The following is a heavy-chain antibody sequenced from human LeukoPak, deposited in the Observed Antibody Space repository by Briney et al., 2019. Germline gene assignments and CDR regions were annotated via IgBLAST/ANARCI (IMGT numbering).Heavy chain of an antibody. V-gene: IGHV3-30*02. CDR3: AKDRGGYDLESPYYFDY. CDR1: GITFKNYE. CDR2: IRYDGSNK. D-gene: IGHD5-12*01. Sequence: PGGSLRLSCAVSGITFKNYERNWVRQAPGKGLEWVAFIRYDGSNKYYADSVKGRFTISRDNSKNTLYLQMNSLRAEDTAVYYCAKDRGGYDLESPYYFDYWGQGTLVTVSS. J-gene: IGHJ4*02.